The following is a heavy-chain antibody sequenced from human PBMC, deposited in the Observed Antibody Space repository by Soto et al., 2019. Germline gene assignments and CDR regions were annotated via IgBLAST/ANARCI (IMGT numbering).Heavy chain of an antibody. CDR2: IYYSGST. CDR3: ARYGGAPLYYYYYYGMDV. Sequence: SDTLSLTCTVSGGSISSYYWSWIRQPPGKGLEWIGYIYYSGSTNYNPSLKSRVTISVDTSKNQFSLKLSSVTAADTAVYYCARYGGAPLYYYYYYGMDVWGQGTTVTVSS. D-gene: IGHD3-10*01. V-gene: IGHV4-59*01. CDR1: GGSISSYY. J-gene: IGHJ6*02.